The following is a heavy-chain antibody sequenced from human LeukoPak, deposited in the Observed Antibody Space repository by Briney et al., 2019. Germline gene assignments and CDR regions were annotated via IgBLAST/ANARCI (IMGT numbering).Heavy chain of an antibody. CDR2: ISSSSSYI. D-gene: IGHD3-22*01. J-gene: IGHJ4*02. CDR1: GFTFSSYS. V-gene: IGHV3-21*01. Sequence: GGSLRLSCAASGFTFSSYSMNWVRQAPGKGLEWVSSISSSSSYIYYADSVKGRFTISRDNAKNSLYLQMNSLRAEDTAVYYCARDLSNYYDSSGYPRDFDYWGQGTLVTVSS. CDR3: ARDLSNYYDSSGYPRDFDY.